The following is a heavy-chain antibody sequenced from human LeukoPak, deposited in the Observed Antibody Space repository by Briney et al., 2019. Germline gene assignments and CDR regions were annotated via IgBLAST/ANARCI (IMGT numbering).Heavy chain of an antibody. V-gene: IGHV3-7*04. D-gene: IGHD2-21*02. CDR1: GFMFSSYW. J-gene: IGHJ4*02. CDR2: IKQGGSEK. CDR3: ARARGDYYFDY. Sequence: GGSLRLSCAASGFMFSSYWMIWVRQAPGKGLEWVANIKQGGSEKYYVDSVKDRFTISRDNAKNSLYLEKNSLRAEDTAVYYCARARGDYYFDYWGQGTLVTVSS.